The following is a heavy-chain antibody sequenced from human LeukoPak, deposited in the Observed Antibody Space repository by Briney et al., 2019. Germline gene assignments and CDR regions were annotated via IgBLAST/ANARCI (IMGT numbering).Heavy chain of an antibody. CDR3: ARVAEQRVRTAEDY. V-gene: IGHV3-21*04. D-gene: IGHD6-6*01. J-gene: IGHJ4*02. Sequence: GGSLRLSCVASGFTFSSYSMNWVRQAPGKGLEWVSSISSSIGYIYYADSVKARFTISRDNAKNSLYLQMNSLRAEDTAVYYCARVAEQRVRTAEDYWGQGTLVAVSS. CDR1: GFTFSSYS. CDR2: ISSSIGYI.